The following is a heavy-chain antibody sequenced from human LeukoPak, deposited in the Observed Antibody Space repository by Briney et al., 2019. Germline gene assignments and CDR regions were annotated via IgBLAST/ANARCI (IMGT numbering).Heavy chain of an antibody. D-gene: IGHD5-12*01. V-gene: IGHV1-69-2*01. Sequence: ASVKVSCKVSGYTFTDHYLHWVQQAPGKALEWVGLVDPEDGKTTYAEKFQGRVTITADTSTATAYMELSSLRSEDTAVYYCATGIIATTRVDYWGQGTLVTVSS. CDR3: ATGIIATTRVDY. CDR2: VDPEDGKT. J-gene: IGHJ4*02. CDR1: GYTFTDHY.